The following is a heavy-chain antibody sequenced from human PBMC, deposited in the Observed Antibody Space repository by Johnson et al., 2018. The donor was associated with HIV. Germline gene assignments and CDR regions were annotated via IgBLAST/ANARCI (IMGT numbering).Heavy chain of an antibody. CDR3: VREDGAFDL. V-gene: IGHV3-30*04. Sequence: QVQLVESGGGVVQPGRSLRLSCVASGFTFRNYAMQWVRQAPGKGLAWVAVISSDGDDTMYEDSVKGRFTISRDNARNTLYLQMNSLRADDTAVYYCVREDGAFDLWGQGTVVTVSS. CDR1: GFTFRNYA. D-gene: IGHD5-24*01. CDR2: ISSDGDDT. J-gene: IGHJ3*01.